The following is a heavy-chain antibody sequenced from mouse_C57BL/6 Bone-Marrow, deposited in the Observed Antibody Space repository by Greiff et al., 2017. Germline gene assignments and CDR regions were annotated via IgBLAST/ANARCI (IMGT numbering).Heavy chain of an antibody. CDR3: TTFSSWFAY. V-gene: IGHV14-4*01. Sequence: VQLKQSGAELVRPGASVKLSCTASGFNIKDDYMHWVKQRPEQGLEWIGWIDPENGDTEYASKFQGKATITADTSSNTAYLQLSSLTSEDTAVYYCTTFSSWFAYWGQGTLVTVSA. CDR1: GFNIKDDY. J-gene: IGHJ3*01. D-gene: IGHD2-12*01. CDR2: IDPENGDT.